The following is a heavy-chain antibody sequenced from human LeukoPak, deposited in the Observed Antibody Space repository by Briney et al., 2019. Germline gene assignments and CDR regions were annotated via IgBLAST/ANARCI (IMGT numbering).Heavy chain of an antibody. J-gene: IGHJ6*03. CDR3: ASPVVKRYQQLRSSDYYYYMDV. Sequence: SETLSLTCAVYGGSFCGYYWSWIRQPPGKGLEWIGEINHSGSTNYNPSLKSRVTISVDTSKNQFSLKLSSVTAADTAVYYCASPVVKRYQQLRSSDYYYYMDVWGKGTTVTVSS. V-gene: IGHV4-34*01. CDR2: INHSGST. D-gene: IGHD2-2*01. CDR1: GGSFCGYY.